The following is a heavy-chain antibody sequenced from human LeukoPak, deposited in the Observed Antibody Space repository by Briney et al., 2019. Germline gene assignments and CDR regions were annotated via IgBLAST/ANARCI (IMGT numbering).Heavy chain of an antibody. Sequence: APVKVSCKASGYTFTGYYIHWVRQAPGQGLEWMGWINPNSGGTNYAQKFQGRVTVTRDTSISTAYMELSGLTSDDTAVYYCARTAFQFGQYFYYMNVWGTGTTVTVSS. D-gene: IGHD3-3*02. CDR3: ARTAFQFGQYFYYMNV. CDR1: GYTFTGYY. CDR2: INPNSGGT. V-gene: IGHV1-2*02. J-gene: IGHJ6*03.